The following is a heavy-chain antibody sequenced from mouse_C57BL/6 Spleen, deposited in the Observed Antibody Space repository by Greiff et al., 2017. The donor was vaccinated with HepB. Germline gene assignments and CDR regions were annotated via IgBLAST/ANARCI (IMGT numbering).Heavy chain of an antibody. CDR2: IYPGGGYT. CDR3: ARSESPYAMDY. V-gene: IGHV1-63*01. CDR1: GYTFTNYW. J-gene: IGHJ4*01. Sequence: QVQLQQSGAELVRPGTSVKMSCKASGYTFTNYWIGWAKQRPGHGLEWIGDIYPGGGYTNYNEKFKGKATLTADKSSSTAYMQFSSLTSEDSAIYYCARSESPYAMDYWGQGTSVTVSS.